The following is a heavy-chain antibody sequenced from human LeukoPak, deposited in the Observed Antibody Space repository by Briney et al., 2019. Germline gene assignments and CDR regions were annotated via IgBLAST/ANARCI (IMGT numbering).Heavy chain of an antibody. CDR3: AMCPRDGYNRVGGGVPDRSLYYMDV. Sequence: ASVKVSCKASGYTFTSYGISWVRKPPRPGLELMGWISAYNGNTNYEQKLQGRVTMTTDTSTSTAYMEQRSLRSDDRAVYYCAMCPRDGYNRVGGGVPDRSLYYMDVWGKGATVTVSS. J-gene: IGHJ6*03. D-gene: IGHD5-24*01. CDR2: ISAYNGNT. CDR1: GYTFTSYG. V-gene: IGHV1-18*01.